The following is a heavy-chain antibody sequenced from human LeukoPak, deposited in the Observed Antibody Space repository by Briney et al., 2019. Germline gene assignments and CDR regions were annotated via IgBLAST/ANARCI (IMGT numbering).Heavy chain of an antibody. D-gene: IGHD2-2*01. V-gene: IGHV3-23*01. CDR3: AKDGEGYCSSTSCKRAYYGMDV. CDR1: GFTFSSYA. CDR2: ISGSGGST. J-gene: IGHJ6*04. Sequence: GGSLRLSCAASGFTFSSYAMSWVHQAPGKGLEWVSAISGSGGSTYYADSVKGRFTISRDSSKNTLYLQMNSLRAEDTAVYYCAKDGEGYCSSTSCKRAYYGMDVWGKGTTVTVSS.